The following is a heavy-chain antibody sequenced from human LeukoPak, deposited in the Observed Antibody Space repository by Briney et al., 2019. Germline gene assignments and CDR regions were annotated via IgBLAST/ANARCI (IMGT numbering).Heavy chain of an antibody. J-gene: IGHJ3*02. V-gene: IGHV4-59*01. CDR2: IYYSGST. CDR1: GGSIGSYY. CDR3: ARDRYSSSWFDAFDI. D-gene: IGHD6-13*01. Sequence: KPSETLSLSRTVSGGSIGSYYWSWVRQPPGKGLEWIGDIYYSGSTNYNPSLKSRVTISVDTSKNQFSLNLNSVTAADTAVYYCARDRYSSSWFDAFDIWGQGTMVTVSS.